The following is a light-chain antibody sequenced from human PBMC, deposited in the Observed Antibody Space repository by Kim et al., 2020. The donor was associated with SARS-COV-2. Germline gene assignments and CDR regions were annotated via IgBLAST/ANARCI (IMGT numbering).Light chain of an antibody. J-gene: IGKJ4*01. V-gene: IGKV3-11*01. Sequence: SLSAGERATLSCRASQSVSSYLDWYQQKPGQAPRLLIYDASNRATGIPARFSGSGSGTDFTLTISSLEPEDFAVYYCQQRSNWLTFGGGTKVEIK. CDR3: QQRSNWLT. CDR2: DAS. CDR1: QSVSSY.